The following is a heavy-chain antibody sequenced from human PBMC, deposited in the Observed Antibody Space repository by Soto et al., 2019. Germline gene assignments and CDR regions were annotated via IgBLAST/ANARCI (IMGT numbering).Heavy chain of an antibody. CDR1: GGTFSRYA. CDR3: ARDGTLYDSSAYYYVY. V-gene: IGHV1-69*01. CDR2: IIPVFGKA. D-gene: IGHD3-22*01. J-gene: IGHJ4*02. Sequence: QVQLVQSGAEVKKPGSSVKVSCKASGGTFSRYAINWLRQAPGQGLEWMGGIIPVFGKANYAQKFQGRVTITADESTTTGYMELRSLTSEDTAVYYCARDGTLYDSSAYYYVYWGQGPLVTVSS.